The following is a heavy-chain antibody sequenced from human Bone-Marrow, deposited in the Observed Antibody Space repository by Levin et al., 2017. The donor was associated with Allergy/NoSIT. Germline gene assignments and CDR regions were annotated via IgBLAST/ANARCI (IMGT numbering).Heavy chain of an antibody. J-gene: IGHJ4*02. CDR2: IWYDGSNK. CDR3: ARDPGPYYFDY. Sequence: GESLKISCGASGFTFSSYGMHWVRQAPGKGLEWVAVIWYDGSNKYYADSVKGRFTISRDNSKNTLFIQMNSLRAEDTAVYYCARDPGPYYFDYWGQGTLVTVSS. V-gene: IGHV3-33*01. CDR1: GFTFSSYG.